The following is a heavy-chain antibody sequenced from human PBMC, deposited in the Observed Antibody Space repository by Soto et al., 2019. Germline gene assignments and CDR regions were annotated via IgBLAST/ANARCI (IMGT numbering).Heavy chain of an antibody. CDR1: GGSISSYY. V-gene: IGHV4-59*01. CDR3: ATPHGGTSASHNSFDP. J-gene: IGHJ5*02. CDR2: IHYSGST. Sequence: QVQLQESGPGLVKPSETLSLTCTVSGGSISSYYWSWIRQPPGKGLEWIGYIHYSGSTNYNPSLKSRFTISVATSKNHFPLKLSSVTAADTAVYSCATPHGGTSASHNSFDPWGQGTLVTVSS. D-gene: IGHD2-2*01.